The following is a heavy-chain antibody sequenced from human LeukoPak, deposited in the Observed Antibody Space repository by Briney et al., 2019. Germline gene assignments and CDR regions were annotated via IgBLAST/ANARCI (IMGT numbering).Heavy chain of an antibody. CDR3: AGSRDGYNYLPFDY. CDR1: GYTFTGYY. J-gene: IGHJ4*02. V-gene: IGHV1-2*02. CDR2: INPNSGGT. D-gene: IGHD5-24*01. Sequence: ASVKVSCKASGYTFTGYYMHWVRQAPGQGLEWMGWINPNSGGTNYAQKFRGRVTMTRDTSISTAYMELSRLRSDDTAVYYCAGSRDGYNYLPFDYWGQGTLVTVSS.